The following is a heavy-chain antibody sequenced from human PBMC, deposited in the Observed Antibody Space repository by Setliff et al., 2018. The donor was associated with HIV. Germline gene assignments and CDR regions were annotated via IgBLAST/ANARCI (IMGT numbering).Heavy chain of an antibody. CDR3: AREHCSGGSCNGFDI. V-gene: IGHV4-4*09. CDR1: GGSISTSY. Sequence: SETLSLTCTVSGGSISTSYWNWIRQPPGKGLEWIAYIYISGTTNYNPPLKSRVTISLDTSRNPFSLKLGSVTAADTAMYYCAREHCSGGSCNGFDIWGQGTMVTVSS. J-gene: IGHJ3*02. D-gene: IGHD2-15*01. CDR2: IYISGTT.